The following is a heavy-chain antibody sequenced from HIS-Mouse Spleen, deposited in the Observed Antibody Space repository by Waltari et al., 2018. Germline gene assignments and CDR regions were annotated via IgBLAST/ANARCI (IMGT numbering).Heavy chain of an antibody. V-gene: IGHV4-39*07. CDR3: AREIPYSSSWYDWYFDL. D-gene: IGHD6-13*01. CDR1: GGSISSSSYY. Sequence: QLQLQESGPGLVKPSETLSLTCTVSGGSISSSSYYWGWSGQPPGEGLEWIGSIYYSGSTYYNPSLKSRVTISVDTSKNQFSLKLSSVTAADTAVYYCAREIPYSSSWYDWYFDLWGRGTLVTVSS. CDR2: IYYSGST. J-gene: IGHJ2*01.